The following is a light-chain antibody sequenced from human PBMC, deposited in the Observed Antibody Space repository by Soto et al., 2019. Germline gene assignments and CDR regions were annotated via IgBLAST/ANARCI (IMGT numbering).Light chain of an antibody. J-gene: IGLJ1*01. V-gene: IGLV2-14*03. CDR2: DVG. Sequence: QSALTQPASVSGSPGQSITISCTGTSSDVGGNGYVSWYQQHPGKAPKLMIYDVGNRPSGVSNRFSGSKSGNTASLTISGLQAEDEADYYCSSYTTSSTLYVFGTGTKLTV. CDR3: SSYTTSSTLYV. CDR1: SSDVGGNGY.